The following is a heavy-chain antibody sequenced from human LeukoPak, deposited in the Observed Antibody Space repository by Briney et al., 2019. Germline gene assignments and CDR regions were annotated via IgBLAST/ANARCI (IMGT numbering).Heavy chain of an antibody. V-gene: IGHV3-21*01. CDR1: GFTFSSYW. J-gene: IGHJ4*02. Sequence: PGGSLRLSCAASGFTFSSYWMHWVRQAPGKGLEWVSSISSSSSYIYYADSVRGRFTISRDNAKNSLYLQMNSLRAEDTAVYYCARESVVAATIDYWGQGTLVTVSS. CDR2: ISSSSSYI. CDR3: ARESVVAATIDY. D-gene: IGHD2-15*01.